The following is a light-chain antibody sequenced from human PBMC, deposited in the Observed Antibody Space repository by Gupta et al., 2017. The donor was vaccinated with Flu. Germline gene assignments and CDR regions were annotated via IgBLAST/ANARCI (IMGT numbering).Light chain of an antibody. J-gene: IGLJ2*01. CDR3: QVWDSSSDHVI. CDR2: DDS. Sequence: SYVLTQPPSVSVAPGQTARITCGGNNIGSKSVHWYQKTPGQAPVLVVFDDSDRPSGIPERFSGSNSGNTATLTISRVEAGDEADYYCQVWDSSSDHVILGGGTKLTVL. CDR1: NIGSKS. V-gene: IGLV3-21*02.